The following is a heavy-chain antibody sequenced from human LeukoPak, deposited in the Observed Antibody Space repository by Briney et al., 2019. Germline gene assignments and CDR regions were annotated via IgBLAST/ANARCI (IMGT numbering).Heavy chain of an antibody. CDR2: IYYSGSS. D-gene: IGHD3-22*01. V-gene: IGHV4-59*01. CDR3: ARTYYDSSGYLAYNWFDP. J-gene: IGHJ5*02. CDR1: GGSISSNY. Sequence: SETLSLTCSVSGGSISSNYWSWIRQPPGKGLEWIGYIYYSGSSNYNPSLKSRVTISVDTSKNQFSLKLSSVTAADKAVYYCARTYYDSSGYLAYNWFDPWGQGTLVTVSS.